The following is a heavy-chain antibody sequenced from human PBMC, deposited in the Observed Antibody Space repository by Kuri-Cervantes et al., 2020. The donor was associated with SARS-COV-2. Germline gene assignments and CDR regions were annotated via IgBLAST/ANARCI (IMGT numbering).Heavy chain of an antibody. CDR2: INSDGSST. V-gene: IGHV3-74*01. Sequence: GGSLRLSCAASGFTVNNNYMAWVRQAPGKGLVWVSRINSDGSSTSYADSVKGRFTISRDNAKNTLYLQMNSLRAEDTAVYYCARGYDSSGYSLDYWGQGTLVTVSS. CDR3: ARGYDSSGYSLDY. J-gene: IGHJ4*02. D-gene: IGHD3-22*01. CDR1: GFTVNNNY.